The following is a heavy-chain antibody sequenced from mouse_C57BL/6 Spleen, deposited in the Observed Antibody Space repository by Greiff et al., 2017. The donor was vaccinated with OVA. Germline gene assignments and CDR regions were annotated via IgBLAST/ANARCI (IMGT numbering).Heavy chain of an antibody. CDR3: ARLTAQATGDWVDY. D-gene: IGHD3-2*02. V-gene: IGHV1-66*01. Sequence: LEESGPELVKPGASVKISCKASGYSFTSYYIHWVKQRPGQGLEWIGWIYPGSGNTKYNEKFKGKATLTADTSSSTAYMQLSSLTSEDSAVYYCARLTAQATGDWVDYWGQGTSVTVSS. CDR2: IYPGSGNT. CDR1: GYSFTSYY. J-gene: IGHJ4*01.